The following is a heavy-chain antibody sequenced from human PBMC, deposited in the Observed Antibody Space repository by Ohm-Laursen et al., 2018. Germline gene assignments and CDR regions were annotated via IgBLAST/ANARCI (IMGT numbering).Heavy chain of an antibody. V-gene: IGHV1-69*04. CDR2: IIPILGIA. Sequence: SSVKVSCKASGGTFSSYAISWVRQAPGQGLEWMGRIIPILGIANYAQKFQGRVTITADKSTSTAYMELSSLRSEDTAVYYCARAEGSGGYYFDYWGQGTLVTVSS. CDR1: GGTFSSYA. CDR3: ARAEGSGGYYFDY. D-gene: IGHD3-10*01. J-gene: IGHJ4*02.